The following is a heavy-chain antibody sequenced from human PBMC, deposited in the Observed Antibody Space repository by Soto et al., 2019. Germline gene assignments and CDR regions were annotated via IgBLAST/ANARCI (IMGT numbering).Heavy chain of an antibody. V-gene: IGHV3-23*01. CDR2: ISVSGANT. D-gene: IGHD3-16*01. CDR1: GFKFSSYA. CDR3: GKASTYPLDGMDV. Sequence: GGSLRLSCVASGFKFSSYALTWVRQAPGKGLEWVSVISVSGANTYYADSVKGRFTISRDNSKNTLYLQMNSLRAEDTAIYYCGKASTYPLDGMDVWGQGTTVTVSS. J-gene: IGHJ6*02.